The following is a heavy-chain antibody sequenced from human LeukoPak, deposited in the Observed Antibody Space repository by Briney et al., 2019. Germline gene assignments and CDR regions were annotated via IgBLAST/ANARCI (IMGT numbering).Heavy chain of an antibody. Sequence: SVKVSCKASGGTFSSYAISWVRQAPGQGLEWMGRIIPIFGIANYAQKFQGRVTITADKSTSTAYMELSSLRSEDTAVCYCARPDSSGYYSNLPNYYYYGMDVWGQGTTVTVSS. CDR3: ARPDSSGYYSNLPNYYYYGMDV. J-gene: IGHJ6*02. D-gene: IGHD3-22*01. V-gene: IGHV1-69*04. CDR2: IIPIFGIA. CDR1: GGTFSSYA.